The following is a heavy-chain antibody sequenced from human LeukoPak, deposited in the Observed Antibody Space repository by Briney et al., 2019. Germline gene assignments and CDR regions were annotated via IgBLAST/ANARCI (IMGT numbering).Heavy chain of an antibody. CDR3: ARARHGTPYNFDY. V-gene: IGHV4-34*01. D-gene: IGHD6-13*01. CDR1: GGSFSGYY. CDR2: INHSGST. J-gene: IGHJ4*02. Sequence: PSETLSLTCAVYGGSFSGYYWSWIRQPPGKGLEWIGEINHSGSTNYNPSLKSRVTISVDTSKNQFSLKLSSVTAADTAVYYCARARHGTPYNFDYWGQGTLVTVSS.